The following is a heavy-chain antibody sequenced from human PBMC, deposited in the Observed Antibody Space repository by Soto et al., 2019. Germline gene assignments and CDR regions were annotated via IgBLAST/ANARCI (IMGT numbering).Heavy chain of an antibody. CDR3: GMVDVYVTPSPQDV. J-gene: IGHJ6*02. Sequence: QVQLVQSGAEVKNPGASVKVSCKASGYTFTRYGIGWARQAPGQGLEWMGWINTYNGNTNYAQNVQGRVTLTTDTPTRTAYMELRRLRSNGTAIYYRGMVDVYVTPSPQDVWGQGTTVIVSS. D-gene: IGHD3-16*01. CDR1: GYTFTRYG. V-gene: IGHV1-18*01. CDR2: INTYNGNT.